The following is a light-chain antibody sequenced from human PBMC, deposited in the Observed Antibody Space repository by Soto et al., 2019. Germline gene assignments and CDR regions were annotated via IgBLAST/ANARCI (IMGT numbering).Light chain of an antibody. J-gene: IGLJ2*01. CDR1: SSDVGKHNY. V-gene: IGLV2-11*02. CDR2: DVT. CDR3: CSYAGTYTLV. Sequence: QSVLTQPHSVSGSPGQSVTISCTGTSSDVGKHNYVSWYQQHPGRAPKLMIYDVTERPSGVPDRFSGSKSGNTASLTISGLQAEDEADYYCCSYAGTYTLVFGGGTKLTVL.